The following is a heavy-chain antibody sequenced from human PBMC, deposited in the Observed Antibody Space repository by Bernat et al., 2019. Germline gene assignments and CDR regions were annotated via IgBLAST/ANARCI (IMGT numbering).Heavy chain of an antibody. J-gene: IGHJ3*02. CDR2: INAGNGNT. V-gene: IGHV1-3*01. CDR1: GYTFTSYA. Sequence: QVQLVQSGAEVKKPGASMKVSCKASGYTFTSYAMHWVRQAPGQRLEWMGWINAGNGNTKYSQKFQGRVTITRDTSASTAYMELSSLRSEDTAVYYCARDRTMVYDYIWGSYRYGAFDIWGQGTMVTVSS. D-gene: IGHD3-16*02. CDR3: ARDRTMVYDYIWGSYRYGAFDI.